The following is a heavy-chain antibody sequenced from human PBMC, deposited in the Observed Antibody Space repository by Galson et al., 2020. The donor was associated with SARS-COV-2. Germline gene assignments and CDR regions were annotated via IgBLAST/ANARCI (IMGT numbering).Heavy chain of an antibody. D-gene: IGHD3-9*01. CDR3: ARRGEIRCCDWIYYYYGMDF. J-gene: IGHJ6*02. CDR2: INHSGST. Sequence: SQASETLSLTCAVYGGSFSGYYWSWIRQPPGKGLEWIGEINHSGSTNYNPSLKSRVTISVDTYKYQFSLELGSVTAADTAVYYCARRGEIRCCDWIYYYYGMDFWGQGTTVTVSS. V-gene: IGHV4-34*01. CDR1: GGSFSGYY.